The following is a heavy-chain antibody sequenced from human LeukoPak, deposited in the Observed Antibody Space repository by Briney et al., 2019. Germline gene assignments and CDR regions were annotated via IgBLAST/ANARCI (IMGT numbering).Heavy chain of an antibody. J-gene: IGHJ4*02. V-gene: IGHV3-23*01. D-gene: IGHD4-11*01. CDR2: ISSTGGTA. CDR3: TGHHQAYSRTY. Sequence: GGSLRLSCAASGFTFSSFGMSWVRQAPGKGLEWVSAISSTGGTAYYADSVKGRFTISRDNAKGTLYLQMSSLRAEDTAVYYCTGHHQAYSRTYWGQGTLVTVSS. CDR1: GFTFSSFG.